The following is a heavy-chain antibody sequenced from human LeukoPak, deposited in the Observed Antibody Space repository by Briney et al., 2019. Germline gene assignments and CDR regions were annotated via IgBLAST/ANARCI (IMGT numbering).Heavy chain of an antibody. CDR3: AKESDGGYFDY. CDR2: ISDSGGGT. J-gene: IGHJ4*02. V-gene: IGHV3-23*01. D-gene: IGHD3-10*01. CDR1: GFTFSSYA. Sequence: GGSLRLSCAASGFTFSSYAMTWVRQDPGKGLEWVSSISDSGGGTYYADSVKGRFTISRDNSKYTLYLQMNSLRAEDTAVYYCAKESDGGYFDYWGQGILVTVSS.